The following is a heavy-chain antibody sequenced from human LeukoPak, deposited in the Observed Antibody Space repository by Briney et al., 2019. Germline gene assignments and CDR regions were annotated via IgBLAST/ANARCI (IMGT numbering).Heavy chain of an antibody. Sequence: GSLRLSCAASGFTFSIYAMSWVRQAPGKGLEWVSAISGSGGTTYFADSVKGRFTISRDNSMNTLFLEMNSLRAEDTAVYFCARPSSSGWYEYWGQGTLVTVSS. CDR2: ISGSGGTT. J-gene: IGHJ4*02. CDR3: ARPSSSGWYEY. V-gene: IGHV3-23*01. D-gene: IGHD6-19*01. CDR1: GFTFSIYA.